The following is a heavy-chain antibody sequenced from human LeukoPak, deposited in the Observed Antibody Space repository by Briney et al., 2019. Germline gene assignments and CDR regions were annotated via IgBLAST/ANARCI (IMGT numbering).Heavy chain of an antibody. CDR2: ISWDGDNT. CDR3: AKGTGKSTLNWFDP. Sequence: PGGSLRLSCAASGFTFDDYTMHWVRQAPGKGLEWVSLISWDGDNTYYADSVKGRFTISGDNNKNSLYLQINSLRTEDTALYYCAKGTGKSTLNWFDPWGQGTLVTVSS. J-gene: IGHJ5*02. CDR1: GFTFDDYT. V-gene: IGHV3-43*01. D-gene: IGHD1-14*01.